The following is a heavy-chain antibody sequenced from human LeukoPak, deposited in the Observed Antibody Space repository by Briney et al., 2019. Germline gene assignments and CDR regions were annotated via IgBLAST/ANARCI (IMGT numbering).Heavy chain of an antibody. CDR1: GFTFSSYS. Sequence: GGSLRLSCAATGFTFSSYSMNWVRQAPGKGLEWVSSISSSSSYIYYADSVKGRFTISRDNAKNSLYLEMNSLRAEDTAVYYCARGPAYDFWSGPSDYWGQGTLVTVSS. J-gene: IGHJ4*02. CDR2: ISSSSSYI. D-gene: IGHD3-3*01. V-gene: IGHV3-21*01. CDR3: ARGPAYDFWSGPSDY.